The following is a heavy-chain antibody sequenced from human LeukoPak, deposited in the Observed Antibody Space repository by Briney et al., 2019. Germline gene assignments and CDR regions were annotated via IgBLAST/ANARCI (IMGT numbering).Heavy chain of an antibody. D-gene: IGHD6-6*01. J-gene: IGHJ4*02. CDR3: ARGISSVLGSSPSFDY. CDR2: IYHSGST. CDR1: GGSISSGGYY. V-gene: IGHV4-30-2*01. Sequence: SETLSLTCTVSGGSISSGGYYWSWIRQPPGKGLEWIGYIYHSGSTYYNPSLKSRVTISVDRSKNQFSLKLSSVTAADTAVYYCARGISSVLGSSPSFDYWGQGTLVTVSS.